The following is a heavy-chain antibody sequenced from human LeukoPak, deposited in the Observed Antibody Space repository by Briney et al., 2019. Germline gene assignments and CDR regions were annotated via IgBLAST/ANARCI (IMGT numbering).Heavy chain of an antibody. Sequence: PSETLSLTCTVSGGSVSRTSYYWAWIRQPPGKGLEWIATINHGGGTHHNPSLKSRLTIAVDTATNDFSLKLSSVTAADTAVYYCARGEYWVRFWGRGTLVTVSS. CDR2: INHGGGT. CDR1: GGSVSRTSYY. D-gene: IGHD2/OR15-2a*01. CDR3: ARGEYWVRF. J-gene: IGHJ4*02. V-gene: IGHV4-39*02.